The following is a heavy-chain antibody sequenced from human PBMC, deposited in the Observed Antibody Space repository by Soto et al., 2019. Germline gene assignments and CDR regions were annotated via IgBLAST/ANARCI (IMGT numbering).Heavy chain of an antibody. CDR1: VFTFSSYG. J-gene: IGHJ6*01. D-gene: IGHD5-12*01. CDR2: ISYDGSNK. V-gene: IGHV3-30*18. Sequence: PGGSLRLSCAASVFTFSSYGMHWVRQAPGKGLGGGSVISYDGSNKYYAEYVKGRFTISRANSKNTLYLQMNSLGAEHTAVYYCAKDSLQVAKDYGMDVWGKGTKVTVSS. CDR3: AKDSLQVAKDYGMDV.